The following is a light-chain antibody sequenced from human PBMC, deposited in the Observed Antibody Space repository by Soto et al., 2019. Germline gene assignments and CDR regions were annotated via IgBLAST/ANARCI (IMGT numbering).Light chain of an antibody. V-gene: IGLV1-40*01. CDR1: SSNIGAGYD. CDR3: QSYDSSRNGWV. J-gene: IGLJ3*02. Sequence: QSVLTQPPSVSGAPGQRVTISCTGSSSNIGAGYDVHWYQQLPGTAPKLLIYGNNNRPAGVPDRCSGSKSGTSASLAITGLQAEDEADYYCQSYDSSRNGWVFGGGTKLTVL. CDR2: GNN.